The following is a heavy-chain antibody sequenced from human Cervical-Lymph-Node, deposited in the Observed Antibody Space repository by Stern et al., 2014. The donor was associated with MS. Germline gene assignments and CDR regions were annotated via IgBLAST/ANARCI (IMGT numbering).Heavy chain of an antibody. V-gene: IGHV1-18*01. D-gene: IGHD6-19*01. CDR3: ARLLKTVAAGYGMDV. Sequence: VQLVESGAEVKKPGASVKVSCKASGYTFTTYGITWVRQAPGQGLEWMGWTSAYNGNTNYAQKFQGRVTMTTDTSTSTIHMEVRSMRSDDTAVYYCARLLKTVAAGYGMDVWGQGTTVTVSS. J-gene: IGHJ6*02. CDR2: TSAYNGNT. CDR1: GYTFTTYG.